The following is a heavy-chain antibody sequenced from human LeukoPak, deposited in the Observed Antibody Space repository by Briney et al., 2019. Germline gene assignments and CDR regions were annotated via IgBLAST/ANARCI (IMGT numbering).Heavy chain of an antibody. J-gene: IGHJ4*02. V-gene: IGHV3-23*01. Sequence: LTGGSLRLSCAASGFTFSSYAMSWVRQAPGKGLEWVSAISGSGGSTYYPDSVKGRFTISRDNSKNTLYLQMNNLRAEGTAVYYCAKSTGYSYGYFDYWGQGTLVTVSS. CDR3: AKSTGYSYGYFDY. CDR2: ISGSGGST. D-gene: IGHD5-18*01. CDR1: GFTFSSYA.